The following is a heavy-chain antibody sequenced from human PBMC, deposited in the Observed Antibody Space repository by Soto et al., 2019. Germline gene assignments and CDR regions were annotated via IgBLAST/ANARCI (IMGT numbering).Heavy chain of an antibody. D-gene: IGHD1-1*01. CDR3: ARVERGTATTVVDAFDI. J-gene: IGHJ3*02. CDR1: GGFVTSGSYY. Sequence: QVQLQQWGAGLLKPSETLSLTCAVYGGFVTSGSYYWSWIRQPPGKGLEWIGEMSHSGGTHFNPSLKSGVTISVGASKNQFTLKMSSVTAADTALYYCARVERGTATTVVDAFDIWGPGTMVTVSS. V-gene: IGHV4-34*01. CDR2: MSHSGGT.